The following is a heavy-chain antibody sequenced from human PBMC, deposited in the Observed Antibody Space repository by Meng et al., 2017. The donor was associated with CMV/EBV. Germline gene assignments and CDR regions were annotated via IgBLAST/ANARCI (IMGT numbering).Heavy chain of an antibody. J-gene: IGHJ6*02. V-gene: IGHV3-21*03. CDR3: TRVQGDVVVPVSLRDYYYYGMDV. CDR2: ISSSSSYI. CDR1: GFTFSSYS. Sequence: GGSLRLSCAASGFTFSSYSMNWVRQAPGKGLEWVSSISSSSSYIYYADSVKGRFTISRDNAKNSLYLQMNSLKTEDTAVYYCTRVQGDVVVPVSLRDYYYYGMDVWGQGTTVTVSS. D-gene: IGHD2-2*01.